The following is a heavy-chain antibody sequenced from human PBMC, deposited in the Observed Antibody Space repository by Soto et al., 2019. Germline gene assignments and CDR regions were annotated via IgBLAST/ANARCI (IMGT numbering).Heavy chain of an antibody. V-gene: IGHV4-31*03. J-gene: IGHJ4*02. Sequence: SETLSLTCTVSGGSISSGGYYWSWIRQHPGKGLEWIGYIYYSGSTYYNPSLKSRVTISVDTSKNQFSLKLSSVTAADTAVYYCARTTYYYDSSGYPFDYWGQGTLVTVS. D-gene: IGHD3-22*01. CDR1: GGSISSGGYY. CDR2: IYYSGST. CDR3: ARTTYYYDSSGYPFDY.